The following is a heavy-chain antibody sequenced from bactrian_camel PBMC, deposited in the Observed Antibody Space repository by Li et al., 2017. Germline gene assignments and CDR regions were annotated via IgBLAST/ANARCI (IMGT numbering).Heavy chain of an antibody. D-gene: IGHD1*01. Sequence: HVQLVESGGGSVQAGGSLTLSCVASVYSYLTYCGAWFRQTPRNERERVVLIDGNGDTDYVDSVRGRFTVSRDDGKNTLYLQMNSLKPEDTASYYCAAVARFAGYCSAGLDGTWYTYWGQGTQVTVS. CDR2: IDGNGDT. J-gene: IGHJ4*01. CDR3: AAVARFAGYCSAGLDGTWYTY. V-gene: IGHV3S6*01. CDR1: VYSYLTYC.